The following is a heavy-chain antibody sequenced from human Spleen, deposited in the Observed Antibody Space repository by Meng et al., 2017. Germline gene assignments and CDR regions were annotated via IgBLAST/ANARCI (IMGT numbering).Heavy chain of an antibody. CDR2: INKSGST. J-gene: IGHJ4*02. CDR1: GGSFSYYY. Sequence: QVQQEQGGSGLLTLSEALSLACVFSGGSFSYYYWSWSRQPPGKGLEWIGEINKSGSTNYNPSLKSRVSISVDKSKNQFSLKLSSVTAADTAVYYCARADKVRFDYWGQGTLVTVSS. V-gene: IGHV4-34*01. CDR3: ARADKVRFDY.